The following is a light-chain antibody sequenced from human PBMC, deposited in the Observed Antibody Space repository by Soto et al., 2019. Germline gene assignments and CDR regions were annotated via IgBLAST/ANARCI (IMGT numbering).Light chain of an antibody. J-gene: IGLJ3*02. CDR3: SSYINSSTLV. CDR2: EDS. CDR1: SSDVGGYNF. V-gene: IGLV2-14*01. Sequence: QSALTQPASVSGSPGQSITISCTGTSSDVGGYNFVSWYQQRPGKAPKLMIYEDSNRPSGVSNRFSGSKSGNTASLTISGLQADDEADYYCSSYINSSTLVFGGGTKLTVL.